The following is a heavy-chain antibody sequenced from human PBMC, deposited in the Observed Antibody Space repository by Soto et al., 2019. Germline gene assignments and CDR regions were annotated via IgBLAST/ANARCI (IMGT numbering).Heavy chain of an antibody. D-gene: IGHD3-16*01. V-gene: IGHV1-46*01. Sequence: ASVKVSCKASGYTFTNYYMHWLRQAPGQGLEWMGVIHYSGATTTYAQKFQGRVTMARDTSTSNVYVELSSLTSEDTAVYYCARGGPDLATIGRFDYWGQGTLVTVSS. CDR3: ARGGPDLATIGRFDY. CDR2: IHYSGATT. CDR1: GYTFTNYY. J-gene: IGHJ4*02.